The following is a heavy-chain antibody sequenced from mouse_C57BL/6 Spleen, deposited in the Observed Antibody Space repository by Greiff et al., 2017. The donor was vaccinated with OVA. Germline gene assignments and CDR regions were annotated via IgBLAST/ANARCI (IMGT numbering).Heavy chain of an antibody. J-gene: IGHJ3*01. CDR1: GYTFTDYY. D-gene: IGHD2-10*01. CDR3: AKAPYYDHGAWFAY. CDR2: IYPGSGNT. V-gene: IGHV1-76*01. Sequence: QVQLQQSGAELVRPGASVKLSCKASGYTFTDYYINWVKQRPGQGLEWIARIYPGSGNTYYNEKFKGKATLTAEKSSSTAYMQLSSLTSEDSAVYFCAKAPYYDHGAWFAYWGQGTLVTVSA.